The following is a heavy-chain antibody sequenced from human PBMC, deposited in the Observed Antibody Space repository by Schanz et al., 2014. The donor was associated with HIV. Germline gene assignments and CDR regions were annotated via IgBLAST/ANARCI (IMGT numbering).Heavy chain of an antibody. V-gene: IGHV1-18*01. Sequence: QIQLVQSGAEVKKPGASVKVSCRASGYTFTTYGITWVRQAPGQGLEWMGWISGYKGNTNYAQKLQGRVTMTTATATRRDYTELTSARSDDTTVYYCARVGSGSYYVRSFDPWGQGTLVTVSS. CDR1: GYTFTTYG. J-gene: IGHJ5*02. D-gene: IGHD3-10*01. CDR3: ARVGSGSYYVRSFDP. CDR2: ISGYKGNT.